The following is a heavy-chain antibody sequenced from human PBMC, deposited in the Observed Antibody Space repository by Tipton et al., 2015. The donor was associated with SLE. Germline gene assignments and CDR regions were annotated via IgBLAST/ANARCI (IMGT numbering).Heavy chain of an antibody. CDR3: ARDAEVAGSGAFDI. J-gene: IGHJ3*02. Sequence: QSGPEVKKPGASVKVSCKASGYTFTGYYMHWVRQAPGQGLEWMGWINPNSGGTNYAQKFQGRVTMTRDTSISTAYMELSRLRSDDAAVYYCARDAEVAGSGAFDIWGQGTMVTVSS. D-gene: IGHD6-19*01. CDR1: GYTFTGYY. CDR2: INPNSGGT. V-gene: IGHV1-2*02.